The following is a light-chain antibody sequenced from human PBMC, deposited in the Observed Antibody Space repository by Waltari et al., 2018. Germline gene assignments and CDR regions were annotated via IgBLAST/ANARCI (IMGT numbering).Light chain of an antibody. J-gene: IGKJ4*01. V-gene: IGKV3-15*01. CDR3: QQYNRWPPVT. CDR1: QSIYDN. Sequence: VMMQSPATLSESPGERATLSCRASQSIYDNLAWYQQKPGQSPRLLIYGASTRATGIPSRFSGSGSGTDFTLTISSLQSEDSAVYFCQQYNRWPPVTFGGGTKVEIK. CDR2: GAS.